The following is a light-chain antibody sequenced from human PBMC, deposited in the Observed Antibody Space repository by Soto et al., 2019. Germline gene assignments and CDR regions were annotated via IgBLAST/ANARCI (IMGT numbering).Light chain of an antibody. J-gene: IGKJ1*01. Sequence: EIVLTQSPGTLSLSPGERATLSCRASQTVNNNYLAWYQQKPGQAPRLFIYGASTRATGIPDRFSGSGSGTDFTLTISRLEPEDFAVYYWQQDGSSRTFGQGTKVEIK. V-gene: IGKV3-20*01. CDR2: GAS. CDR3: QQDGSSRT. CDR1: QTVNNNY.